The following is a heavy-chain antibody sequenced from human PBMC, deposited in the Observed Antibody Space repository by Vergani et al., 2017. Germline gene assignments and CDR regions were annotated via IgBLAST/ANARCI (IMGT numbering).Heavy chain of an antibody. CDR1: GFTFSACP. V-gene: IGHV3-23*01. CDR2: ISARYPST. Sequence: EVQLLQSGGGVIQPGGSVRLSCAASGFTFSACPMTWVRQAPGKGLEWVSAISARYPSTYYADAVKGQFTISRDNSKNMLYLQMNSLRAEDTAVYYCARLSYDTPRYLQGGYDFWGQGTLVSGSS. CDR3: ARLSYDTPRYLQGGYDF. D-gene: IGHD3-16*02. J-gene: IGHJ4*02.